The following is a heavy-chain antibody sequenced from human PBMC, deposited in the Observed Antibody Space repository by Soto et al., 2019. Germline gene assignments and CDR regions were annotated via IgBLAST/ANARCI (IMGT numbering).Heavy chain of an antibody. CDR2: ISAYNGNT. CDR3: ARVFPYYYDSSGYYRAEYFQH. Sequence: GASVKVSCKASGYTFTSYGISWVRQAPGQGLEWMGWISAYNGNTNYAQKLQGRVTMTTDTSTSTAYMELRSLRSDDTAVYYCARVFPYYYDSSGYYRAEYFQHWGQGTLVTVSS. CDR1: GYTFTSYG. D-gene: IGHD3-22*01. J-gene: IGHJ1*01. V-gene: IGHV1-18*01.